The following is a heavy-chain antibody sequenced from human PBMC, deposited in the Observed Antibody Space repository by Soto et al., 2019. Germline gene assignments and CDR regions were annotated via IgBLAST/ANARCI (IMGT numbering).Heavy chain of an antibody. V-gene: IGHV3-23*01. CDR1: GFTFSSYA. D-gene: IGHD6-19*01. CDR2: ISGSGGST. J-gene: IGHJ4*02. CDR3: AKRRASSGWVDY. Sequence: EVQLLESGGGLVQPGGSLRLSCAASGFTFSSYAMSWVRQAPGKGLEWVSAISGSGGSTYYADSMKGRFTISRDNSKNTLYLQMNSLRAEDTAVYYCAKRRASSGWVDYWGQGTLVTVSS.